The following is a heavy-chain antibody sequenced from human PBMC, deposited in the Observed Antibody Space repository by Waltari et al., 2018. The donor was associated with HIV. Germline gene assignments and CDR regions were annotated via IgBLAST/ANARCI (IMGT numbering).Heavy chain of an antibody. J-gene: IGHJ6*02. CDR1: GYTFTSYD. D-gene: IGHD2-8*01. CDR2: MNPNSGNT. V-gene: IGHV1-8*01. CDR3: ARGRSRDCTNGVCYDYYYGMDV. Sequence: QVQLVQSGAEVKKPGASVKVSCKASGYTFTSYDINWVRQATGQGLEWMAWMNPNSGNTGYAQKFQVRVTMTRNTSISTAYMEPSSLRSEDTAVYYCARGRSRDCTNGVCYDYYYGMDVWCQGTTVTVSS.